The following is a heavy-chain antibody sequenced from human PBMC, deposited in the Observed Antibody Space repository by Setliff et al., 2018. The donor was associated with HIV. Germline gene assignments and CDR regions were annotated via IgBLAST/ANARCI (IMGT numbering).Heavy chain of an antibody. CDR3: ARSTVTTGGSYYYGMDV. D-gene: IGHD4-17*01. V-gene: IGHV1-3*01. Sequence: ASVKVSCKASGYSFTRYAMHWVRQAPGQRLEWMGWINAGKGNTKYSQKLQGGVTITRDTSASIVYMDLSSLRSEDTAVYYCARSTVTTGGSYYYGMDVWGQGTTVTVSS. J-gene: IGHJ6*02. CDR1: GYSFTRYA. CDR2: INAGKGNT.